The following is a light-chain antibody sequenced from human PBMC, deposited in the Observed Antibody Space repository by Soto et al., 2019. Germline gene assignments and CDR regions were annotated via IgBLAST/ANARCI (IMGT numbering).Light chain of an antibody. V-gene: IGLV1-44*01. CDR2: DNN. Sequence: QSALSQPPSASGTPGQRVAISCSGSSSNIGRNTVNWYQQLPATAPKLLIYDNNRRPSGVPDRFSGSKSGTSASLAISGLQSEDEADYYCAAWDDSLTGLNVFGTGTKVTVL. CDR3: AAWDDSLTGLNV. CDR1: SSNIGRNT. J-gene: IGLJ1*01.